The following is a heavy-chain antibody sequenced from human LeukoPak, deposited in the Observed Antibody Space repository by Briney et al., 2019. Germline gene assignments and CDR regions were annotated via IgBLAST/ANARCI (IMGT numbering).Heavy chain of an antibody. Sequence: SETLSLTCTVSGGSISSSSYYWGWIRQSPGKGLEWIGSVYYSGTTYYNPSLKSRVTLSVDTSKNQFSLKLSSVTAADTAVYYCAILASTNVWYYFDYWGQGTLVTVSS. CDR1: GGSISSSSYY. D-gene: IGHD3-16*01. CDR2: VYYSGTT. J-gene: IGHJ4*02. V-gene: IGHV4-39*07. CDR3: AILASTNVWYYFDY.